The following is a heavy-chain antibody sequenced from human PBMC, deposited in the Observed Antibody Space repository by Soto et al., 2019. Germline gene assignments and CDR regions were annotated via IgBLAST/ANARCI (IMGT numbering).Heavy chain of an antibody. CDR1: GFRFSTYA. Sequence: PGGSLRLSCAASGFRFSTYAMSWVRQAPGKGLEWVSGLFGGGDGIAYADSVKGRLTISRDNSNNMLYLQMHSLRAEDTAVYYCAKGTQWEQPSNWFDPWGQGTLVTVSS. J-gene: IGHJ5*02. CDR2: LFGGGDGI. V-gene: IGHV3-23*01. D-gene: IGHD1-26*01. CDR3: AKGTQWEQPSNWFDP.